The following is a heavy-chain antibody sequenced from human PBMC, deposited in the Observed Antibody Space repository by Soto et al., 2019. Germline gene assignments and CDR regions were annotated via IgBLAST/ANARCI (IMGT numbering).Heavy chain of an antibody. V-gene: IGHV4-31*03. J-gene: IGHJ6*02. CDR1: GGSISSGGYY. CDR3: ARERITMVRGLPYYYYGMDV. Sequence: SETLSLTCTVSGGSISSGGYYWRWIRQHPGKGLEWIGYIYYSGSTYYNPSLKSRVTISVDTSKNQFSLKLSSVTAADTAVYYCARERITMVRGLPYYYYGMDVWGQGTTVTVSS. D-gene: IGHD3-10*01. CDR2: IYYSGST.